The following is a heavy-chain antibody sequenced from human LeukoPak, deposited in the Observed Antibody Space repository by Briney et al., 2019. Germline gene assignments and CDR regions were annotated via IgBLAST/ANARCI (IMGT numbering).Heavy chain of an antibody. J-gene: IGHJ4*02. Sequence: GGSLRLSCAASGFTFSSYWMHWVRQAPGKGLVWVSRINSDGSSTSYADSVKGRFTISRDNAKNTLYLQMNSLRAEDTAVYYCARSDYYDSSGYYFDYWGQGTLVTVSS. D-gene: IGHD3-22*01. CDR1: GFTFSSYW. CDR2: INSDGSST. CDR3: ARSDYYDSSGYYFDY. V-gene: IGHV3-74*01.